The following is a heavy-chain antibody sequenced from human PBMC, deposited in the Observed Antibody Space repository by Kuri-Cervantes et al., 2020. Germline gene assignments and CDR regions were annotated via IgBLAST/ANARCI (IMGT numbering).Heavy chain of an antibody. V-gene: IGHV5-51*01. J-gene: IGHJ4*02. Sequence: ETLSLTCQGSGYSFTNYWIGWVRQMPGKGLEWMGIIYPGDSNTRYSPSFQGQVTISADRSISTAYLQWSSLKASDTAIYYCARQIYGSGFYEYWGQGTLVTVSS. CDR3: ARQIYGSGFYEY. D-gene: IGHD6-25*01. CDR2: IYPGDSNT. CDR1: GYSFTNYW.